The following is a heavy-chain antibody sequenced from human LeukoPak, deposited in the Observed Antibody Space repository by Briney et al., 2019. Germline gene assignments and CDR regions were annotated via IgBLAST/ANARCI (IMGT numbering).Heavy chain of an antibody. D-gene: IGHD6-13*01. V-gene: IGHV3-33*01. Sequence: GGSLRLSCAASGFTFSSYGMHWVRQAPGKGLEWVAVIWYDGSNKYYADSVKGRFTISRDNSKNTLYLQMNSLRAEDTAVYYCARDTYEMIAAAGIDPYFDYWGQGTLVTVSS. CDR2: IWYDGSNK. J-gene: IGHJ4*02. CDR3: ARDTYEMIAAAGIDPYFDY. CDR1: GFTFSSYG.